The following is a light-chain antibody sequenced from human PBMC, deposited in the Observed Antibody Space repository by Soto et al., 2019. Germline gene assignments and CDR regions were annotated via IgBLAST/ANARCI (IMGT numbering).Light chain of an antibody. J-gene: IGKJ4*01. CDR2: VAS. CDR3: QQYNVWPLT. Sequence: EIVMTQSPATLSVSPGERATLSCRASQSVSSNLAWYQQKPGQTPKLLIYVASTRATGIPARLSGSGSGTEFNLAVSSLQSEDFAVYYCQQYNVWPLTFGGGTKVEFK. CDR1: QSVSSN. V-gene: IGKV3-15*01.